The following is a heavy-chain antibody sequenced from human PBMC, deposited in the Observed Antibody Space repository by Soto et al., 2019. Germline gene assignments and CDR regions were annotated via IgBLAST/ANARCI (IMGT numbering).Heavy chain of an antibody. J-gene: IGHJ5*01. Sequence: QVQLQESGPGLVKPSQTLSLTCTVSGDSISRGGYYYNWIRQLPGKGLEWIGYIYHSGSTNYNPSLKSRVTISVDTSKNQLSLELRSVTAADTAVYYCVRDAAGGYGLGWFDPWGQGTQVTVSS. CDR3: VRDAAGGYGLGWFDP. CDR1: GDSISRGGYY. CDR2: IYHSGST. D-gene: IGHD2-15*01. V-gene: IGHV4-31*03.